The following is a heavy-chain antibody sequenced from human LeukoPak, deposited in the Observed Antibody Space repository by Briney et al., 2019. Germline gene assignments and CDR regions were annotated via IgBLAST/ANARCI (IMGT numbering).Heavy chain of an antibody. CDR1: GGSISSGSYY. Sequence: SETLSLTCTVSGGSISSGSYYWSWIRQPPGKGLEWIGNIYYSGRTNYNPSLKSRVTISVDTSKNQFSLKLRSVTAADTAVYYCARLVEGLLPARFHYWGQGTLVTVSS. CDR3: ARLVEGLLPARFHY. CDR2: IYYSGRT. V-gene: IGHV4-61*01. D-gene: IGHD1-1*01. J-gene: IGHJ4*02.